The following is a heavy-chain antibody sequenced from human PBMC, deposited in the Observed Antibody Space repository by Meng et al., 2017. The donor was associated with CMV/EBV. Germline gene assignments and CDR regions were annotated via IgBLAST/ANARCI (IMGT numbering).Heavy chain of an antibody. D-gene: IGHD2-2*01. V-gene: IGHV4-39*07. CDR1: GGSISSSSYY. Sequence: SETLSLTCTVSGGSISSSSYYWGWIRQPPGKELEWIGSIYYSGSTYYNPSLKSRVTISVDTSKNQFSLKLSSVTAADTAVYYCARNIVVVPAATNWFDPWGQGTLVTVSS. CDR3: ARNIVVVPAATNWFDP. CDR2: IYYSGST. J-gene: IGHJ5*02.